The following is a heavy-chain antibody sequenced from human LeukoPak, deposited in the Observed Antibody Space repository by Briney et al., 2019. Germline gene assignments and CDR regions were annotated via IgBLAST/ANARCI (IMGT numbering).Heavy chain of an antibody. D-gene: IGHD3-10*01. CDR1: GFTVSSNY. V-gene: IGHV3-66*01. Sequence: GGSLRLSCAASGFTVSSNYMSWVRQAPGKGLEWVSVIYSGGSTYYADSVKGRFTISRDNSKNTLYLQMNSLRAEDTAVYYCARGIIGSGSYHFDYWGQGTLVTVSS. CDR3: ARGIIGSGSYHFDY. CDR2: IYSGGST. J-gene: IGHJ4*02.